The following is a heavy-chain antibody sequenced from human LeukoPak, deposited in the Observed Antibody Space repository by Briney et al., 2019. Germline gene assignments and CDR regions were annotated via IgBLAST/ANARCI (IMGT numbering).Heavy chain of an antibody. CDR1: GYTFTSYG. V-gene: IGHV1-18*01. D-gene: IGHD3-22*01. CDR2: ISAYNGNT. Sequence: ASVKVSCKASGYTFTSYGISWVRQAPGQGLEWMGWISAYNGNTNYAQKLQGRVTMTTDTSTSSAYMELRSLRSDDTAVYYCARVYVCSGSDSSGYYFDYWGQGTLVTVSS. CDR3: ARVYVCSGSDSSGYYFDY. J-gene: IGHJ4*02.